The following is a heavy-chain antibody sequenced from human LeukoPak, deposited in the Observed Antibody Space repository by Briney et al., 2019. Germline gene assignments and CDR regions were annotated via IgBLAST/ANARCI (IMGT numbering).Heavy chain of an antibody. J-gene: IGHJ3*02. D-gene: IGHD2-21*01. Sequence: TSETLSLTCTVSGGSISSYYWSWIRQPPGKGLEWIGYIYYSGSTNYNPSLKSRVTISVDTSKNQFSLKLSSVTAADTAVYYCAREREVIARGRAFDIWGQGTMVTVSS. CDR3: AREREVIARGRAFDI. V-gene: IGHV4-59*12. CDR2: IYYSGST. CDR1: GGSISSYY.